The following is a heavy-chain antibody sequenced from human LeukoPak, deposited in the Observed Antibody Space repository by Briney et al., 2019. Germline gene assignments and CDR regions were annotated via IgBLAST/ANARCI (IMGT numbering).Heavy chain of an antibody. CDR1: GGTFSSYA. V-gene: IGHV1-69*05. CDR3: AREGGYYDSSGYYYADAFDI. D-gene: IGHD3-22*01. CDR2: IIPIFGTA. Sequence: SVKVSCKASGGTFSSYAISWVRQAPGQGLEWMGRIIPIFGTANYAQKFQGRVTITTDESTSTAYMELSSLRSEDTAVYYCAREGGYYDSSGYYYADAFDIWGQGTMVTVSS. J-gene: IGHJ3*02.